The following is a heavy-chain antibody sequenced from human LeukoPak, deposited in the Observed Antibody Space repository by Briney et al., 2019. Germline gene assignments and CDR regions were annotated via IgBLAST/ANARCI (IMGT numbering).Heavy chain of an antibody. V-gene: IGHV3-74*01. CDR1: GFTFSTYW. J-gene: IGHJ4*02. D-gene: IGHD2-15*01. CDR2: INSDESST. Sequence: GGSLRLSCAASGFTFSTYWTHWFRQAPGKGLVWVSRINSDESSTTYADSVKGRFTISRDNAKNTLYLQMNSLRAEDTAVYYCAKSRRAYCSGGSCFGLWDYWGQGTLVTVSS. CDR3: AKSRRAYCSGGSCFGLWDY.